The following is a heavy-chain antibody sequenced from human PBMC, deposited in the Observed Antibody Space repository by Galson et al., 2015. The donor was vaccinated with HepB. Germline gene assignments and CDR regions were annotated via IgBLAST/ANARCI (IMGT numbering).Heavy chain of an antibody. V-gene: IGHV3-43*01. Sequence: SLRLSCAASGFTFDDHTMQWVRQVPGKGLEWVSLISWDAVSTYFADSVKGRFTISRDNNKNSLYLQMNSLTTEDTAFYYCTKGSQSSGWYASDYWGQGTLVIVSS. CDR2: ISWDAVST. CDR3: TKGSQSSGWYASDY. J-gene: IGHJ4*02. CDR1: GFTFDDHT. D-gene: IGHD6-19*01.